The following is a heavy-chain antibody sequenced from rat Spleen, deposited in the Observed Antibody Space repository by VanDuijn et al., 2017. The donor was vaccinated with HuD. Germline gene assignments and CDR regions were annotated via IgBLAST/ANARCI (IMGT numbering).Heavy chain of an antibody. J-gene: IGHJ2*01. CDR3: ARSLSD. Sequence: QVQLKESGPGLVQPSQTLSLTCTVSGFSLTDYSVHWVRQPPGKGLEWMGRMRYEGDTYYNSALKSRLSISRDTSKNQVFLKMNSLQGEDTTTYYCARSLSDWGQGVMVTVSS. V-gene: IGHV2S30*01. CDR2: MRYEGDT. D-gene: IGHD3-1*01. CDR1: GFSLTDYS.